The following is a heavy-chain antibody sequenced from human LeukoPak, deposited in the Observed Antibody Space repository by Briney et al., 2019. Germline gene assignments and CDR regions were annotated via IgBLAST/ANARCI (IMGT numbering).Heavy chain of an antibody. CDR1: GFIFGNYP. CDR3: ARYLGSSSSFDY. Sequence: GGSLRLSCAASGFIFGNYPMSWVRQAPGKGLEWVSVISGAGGSRYYADSFRGRYTISRDNSQDTLYLQMNSLTVADTAVYYCARYLGSSSSFDYWGQGTLVTVSS. D-gene: IGHD6-6*01. CDR2: ISGAGGSR. J-gene: IGHJ4*02. V-gene: IGHV3-23*01.